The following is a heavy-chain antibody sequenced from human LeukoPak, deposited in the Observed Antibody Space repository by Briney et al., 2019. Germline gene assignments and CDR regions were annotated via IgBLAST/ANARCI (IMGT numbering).Heavy chain of an antibody. D-gene: IGHD1-26*01. Sequence: PGRSLRLSCAPSVVTLSVYAIGGVRQAPGKGLEWVSAISGSGGSTYYADSVKVRFTISRDNTKNTLYQQMNSLRAEDSAVYYCAKVPLDKYGSYGSLPFRYYFDYWGQGTLVTVSS. V-gene: IGHV3-23*01. CDR2: ISGSGGST. CDR1: VVTLSVYA. J-gene: IGHJ4*02. CDR3: AKVPLDKYGSYGSLPFRYYFDY.